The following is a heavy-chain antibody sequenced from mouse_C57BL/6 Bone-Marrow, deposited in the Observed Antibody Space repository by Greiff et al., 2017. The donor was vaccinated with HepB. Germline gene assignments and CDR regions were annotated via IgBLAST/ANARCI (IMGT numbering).Heavy chain of an antibody. CDR3: ARYGWPRRGFAY. Sequence: QVQLQQSGAELARPGASVKLSCKASGYTFTSYGISWVKQRTGQGLEWIGEIYPRSGNTYYNEKFKGKATLTADKSSSTAYMELRSLTSEDSAVYFCARYGWPRRGFAYWGQGTLVTVSA. J-gene: IGHJ3*01. CDR1: GYTFTSYG. V-gene: IGHV1-81*01. CDR2: IYPRSGNT. D-gene: IGHD1-1*02.